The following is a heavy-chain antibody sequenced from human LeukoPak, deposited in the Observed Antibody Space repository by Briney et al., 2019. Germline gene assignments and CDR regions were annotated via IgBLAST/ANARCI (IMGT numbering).Heavy chain of an antibody. CDR1: GGSISSSSYY. D-gene: IGHD3-10*01. Sequence: PSETLPLTCTVSGGSISSSSYYWGWIRQPPGKGLEWIGSISYSGSTYYNPSLKSRVTISVDTSKNQFSLKLSSVTAADTAVYYCARQDYYGSGSHLDYWGQGTLVTVSS. V-gene: IGHV4-39*01. CDR2: ISYSGST. CDR3: ARQDYYGSGSHLDY. J-gene: IGHJ4*02.